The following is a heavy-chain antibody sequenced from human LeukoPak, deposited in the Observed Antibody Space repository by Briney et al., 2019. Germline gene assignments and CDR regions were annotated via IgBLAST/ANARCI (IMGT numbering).Heavy chain of an antibody. CDR2: IYHSGST. D-gene: IGHD2-2*01. V-gene: IGHV4-4*02. Sequence: PSETLSLTCAVSGGSISSSNWWSWVRQPPGKGLEWIGEIYHSGSTNYNPSLKSRVTISVDKSKNQFSLKLSSVTAADTAVYYCARDQDIVVVPAARNAFDIWGQGTMVTVSS. CDR1: GGSISSSNW. J-gene: IGHJ3*02. CDR3: ARDQDIVVVPAARNAFDI.